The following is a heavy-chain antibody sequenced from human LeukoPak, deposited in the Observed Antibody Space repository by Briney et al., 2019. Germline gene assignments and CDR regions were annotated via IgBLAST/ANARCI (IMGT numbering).Heavy chain of an antibody. J-gene: IGHJ4*02. D-gene: IGHD3-22*01. CDR2: ISSSSSYI. Sequence: GGSLRLSCAASGFTFSSYSMNWVRQAPGKGLEWVSSISSSSSYIYYADSVKGRFTISRDNAKNSLYLQMNSLRAEDTAVNYCARDRGDYDSSARFHYWGQGTLVTVSS. CDR3: ARDRGDYDSSARFHY. V-gene: IGHV3-21*01. CDR1: GFTFSSYS.